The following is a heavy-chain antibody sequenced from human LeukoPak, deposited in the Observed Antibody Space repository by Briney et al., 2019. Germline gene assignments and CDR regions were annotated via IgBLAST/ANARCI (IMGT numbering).Heavy chain of an antibody. CDR1: GFTFSSYA. CDR2: INSAGST. V-gene: IGHV3-23*01. D-gene: IGHD4-17*01. J-gene: IGHJ4*02. Sequence: GESLRLSCAASGFTFSSYAMSWVRQAPGKGLEWVSAINSAGSTYYGDSVRGRFTISRDNSKNVLYLQMNSLRAEDTALYYCAKDQNTVATAPFDYWGQGTLVTVSS. CDR3: AKDQNTVATAPFDY.